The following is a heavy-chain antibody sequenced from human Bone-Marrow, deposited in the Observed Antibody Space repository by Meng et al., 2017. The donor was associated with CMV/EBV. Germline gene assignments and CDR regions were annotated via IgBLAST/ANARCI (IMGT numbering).Heavy chain of an antibody. V-gene: IGHV4-34*01. J-gene: IGHJ5*02. Sequence: SETLSLTCAVYGGSFSGYYWSWIRQPPGKGLEWIGEINHSGSTNYNPPLKSRVTISVDTSKNQFSLKLSSVTAADTAVHYCARGAAAGTNWFDPWGRGTLVTVSS. D-gene: IGHD6-13*01. CDR3: ARGAAAGTNWFDP. CDR1: GGSFSGYY. CDR2: INHSGST.